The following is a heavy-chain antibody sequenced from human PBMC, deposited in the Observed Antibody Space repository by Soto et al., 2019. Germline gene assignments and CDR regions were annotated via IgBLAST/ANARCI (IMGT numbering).Heavy chain of an antibody. D-gene: IGHD6-6*01. CDR3: ASEYSSSSNYYYGMDV. J-gene: IGHJ6*02. V-gene: IGHV1-2*02. Sequence: GASVKVSCKASGYTFTGYYMYWVRQAPGQGLEWMGWINPNSGGTNYAQKFQGRVTMTRDTSISTAYMELSRLRSDDTAVYYCASEYSSSSNYYYGMDVWGQGTTVTVSS. CDR1: GYTFTGYY. CDR2: INPNSGGT.